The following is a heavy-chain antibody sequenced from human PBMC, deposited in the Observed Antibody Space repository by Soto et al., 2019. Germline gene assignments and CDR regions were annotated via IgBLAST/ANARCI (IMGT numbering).Heavy chain of an antibody. D-gene: IGHD5-12*01. V-gene: IGHV3-23*01. CDR2: ISGSGGTT. Sequence: EVQLLESGGGLVQPGGSLRLSCAASGFTFSSYAMNWVRQAPGKGLEWVSTISGSGGTTYYADSVKGRFTISRDNSKNTLHLYMNCLRAEATAVYPCANDQRWIRFRDYWGQGTLVTVSS. J-gene: IGHJ4*02. CDR1: GFTFSSYA. CDR3: ANDQRWIRFRDY.